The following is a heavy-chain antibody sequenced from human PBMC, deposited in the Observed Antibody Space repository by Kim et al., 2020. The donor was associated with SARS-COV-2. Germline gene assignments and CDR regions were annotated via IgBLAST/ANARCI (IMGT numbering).Heavy chain of an antibody. Sequence: HYAQSVEGPLTTSRHKSKNQLYLQMNGLGAGDTALYYCARDAVSYGMDVWGQGTTVTVSS. CDR3: ARDAVSYGMDV. J-gene: IGHJ6*02. D-gene: IGHD4-17*01. V-gene: IGHV3-53*04.